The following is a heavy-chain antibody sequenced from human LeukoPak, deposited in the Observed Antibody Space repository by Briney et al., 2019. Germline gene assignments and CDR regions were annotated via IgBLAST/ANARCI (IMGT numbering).Heavy chain of an antibody. CDR3: ARDLNRGSYFDY. CDR1: GFTFSSYA. V-gene: IGHV3-30-3*01. J-gene: IGHJ4*02. CDR2: ISYDGSNK. Sequence: GGSLRLSCAASGFTFSSYAMHWVRQAPGKGLEWVAVISYDGSNKYYADAVKGRFTISRDNPKNTLYLQMNSLRAEDTAVYYCARDLNRGSYFDYWGQGSLVTVSS.